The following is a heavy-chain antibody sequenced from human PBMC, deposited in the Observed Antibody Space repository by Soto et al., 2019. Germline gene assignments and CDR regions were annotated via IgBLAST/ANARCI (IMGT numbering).Heavy chain of an antibody. J-gene: IGHJ4*02. CDR2: ISPSGDST. D-gene: IGHD1-26*01. CDR1: GFTFTTYY. CDR3: ARDWELGY. V-gene: IGHV1-46*01. Sequence: QVQLVQSGAEVKEPGASVKVSCKTSGFTFTTYYIHWVRQAPGQGLEWMGTISPSGDSTSYAQKFQGRVTMTKDTSTSTVYMDLSSPRSHDTAMYYCARDWELGYWGQGTLVTVSS.